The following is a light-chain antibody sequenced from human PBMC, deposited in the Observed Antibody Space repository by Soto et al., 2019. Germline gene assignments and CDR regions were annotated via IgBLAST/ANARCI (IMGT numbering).Light chain of an antibody. CDR1: ISDFGGYNY. J-gene: IGLJ1*01. CDR2: DVT. CDR3: SSYTSTSTYA. V-gene: IGLV2-14*01. Sequence: QSSLTQPSSVAGSPGQSITISCTRTISDFGGYNYVSWYQQHPGKAPKLMIYDVTNRPSGISNRFSGSKSGNTASLTISGLQAEDEADYYCSSYTSTSTYAFGTGTKVTVL.